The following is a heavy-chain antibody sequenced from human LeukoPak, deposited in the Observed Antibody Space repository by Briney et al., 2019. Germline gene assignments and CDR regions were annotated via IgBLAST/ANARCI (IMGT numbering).Heavy chain of an antibody. J-gene: IGHJ4*02. CDR2: IGRYGGDI. V-gene: IGHV3-23*01. Sequence: GGSLRLSCAASGFTFSSYGMHWVRQAPGKGLEWVSVIGRYGGDIHYADSVEGRFTISRDNSKNTLYLQMNSLRVEDTAIYYCAKYAPPTTVVTRFFNSWGQGTLVTVSS. CDR3: AKYAPPTTVVTRFFNS. D-gene: IGHD4-23*01. CDR1: GFTFSSYG.